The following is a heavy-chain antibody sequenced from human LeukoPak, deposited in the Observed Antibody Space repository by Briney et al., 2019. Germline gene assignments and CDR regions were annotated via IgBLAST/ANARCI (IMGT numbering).Heavy chain of an antibody. Sequence: VASVTVSCKASGYTFTGYYMHWVRQAPGQGLEWMGWINPNSGGTNYAQKFQGRVTMTRDTSISTAYMELSRLRSDDTAVYYCARRIVGATRPFDYWGQGTLVTVSS. D-gene: IGHD1-26*01. CDR2: INPNSGGT. V-gene: IGHV1-2*02. J-gene: IGHJ4*02. CDR1: GYTFTGYY. CDR3: ARRIVGATRPFDY.